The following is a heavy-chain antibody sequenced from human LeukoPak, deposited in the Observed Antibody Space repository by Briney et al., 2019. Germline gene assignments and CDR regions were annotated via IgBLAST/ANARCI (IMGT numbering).Heavy chain of an antibody. J-gene: IGHJ4*02. CDR3: ARIGGSGTYWDY. Sequence: GGSLRLSCAASGFTFSDYWMSWVRQAPGKGLEWVANIKYHGSDEHYVDSVRGRFTISRDDAKNSLFLQMNSLRAEDTAVYYCARIGGSGTYWDYWGQGTLVTVSS. D-gene: IGHD3-10*01. CDR2: IKYHGSDE. CDR1: GFTFSDYW. V-gene: IGHV3-7*01.